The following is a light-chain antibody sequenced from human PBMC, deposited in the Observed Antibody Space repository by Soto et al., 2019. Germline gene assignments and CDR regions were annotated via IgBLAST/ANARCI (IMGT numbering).Light chain of an antibody. CDR2: EVS. J-gene: IGLJ1*01. CDR1: SSDVGGYKY. V-gene: IGLV2-14*01. CDR3: SSYTTRSTLYV. Sequence: QSALTQPASVSGSPGQSITISCTGTSSDVGGYKYVSWYQQHPGKAPKLMIYEVSNRPSGVSNRFSGSKSGNTASLTISGLQAEDEADYYCSSYTTRSTLYVFGTGNKLTVL.